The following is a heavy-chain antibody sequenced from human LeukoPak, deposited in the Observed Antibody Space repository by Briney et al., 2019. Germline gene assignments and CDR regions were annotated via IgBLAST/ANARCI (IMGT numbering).Heavy chain of an antibody. CDR2: IYTSGST. D-gene: IGHD2-2*01. J-gene: IGHJ5*02. CDR1: GGSISSGSYY. V-gene: IGHV4-61*02. CDR3: ARGGYCSSTSCYRWFDP. Sequence: PSETLFLTCTVSGGSISSGSYYWSWIRQPAGKGLEWIGRIYTSGSTNYNPSLKSRVTISVDTSKNQFSLKLSSVTAADTAVYYCARGGYCSSTSCYRWFDPWGQGTLVTVSS.